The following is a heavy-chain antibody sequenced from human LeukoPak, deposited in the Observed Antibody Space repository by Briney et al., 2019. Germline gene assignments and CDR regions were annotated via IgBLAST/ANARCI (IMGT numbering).Heavy chain of an antibody. J-gene: IGHJ6*02. Sequence: PGGSLRLSCAASGFTFSSYAMSWVRQAPGKGLEWVSAISGSGGSTYYADSVKGRFTISRDNSKNTLYLQMNSLRAEDTAVYYCAKDLDRWGDTYGMDVWGQGTTVTVSS. CDR3: AKDLDRWGDTYGMDV. D-gene: IGHD2-21*02. CDR2: ISGSGGST. V-gene: IGHV3-23*01. CDR1: GFTFSSYA.